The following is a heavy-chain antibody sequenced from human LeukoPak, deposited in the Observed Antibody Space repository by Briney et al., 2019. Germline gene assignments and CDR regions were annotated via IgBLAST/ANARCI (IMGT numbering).Heavy chain of an antibody. D-gene: IGHD1-26*01. Sequence: GGSLRLSCAASGFTFSSYEMNWVRQAPGKGLEWVPYISSSGSTIYYADSVKGRFTISRDNAKNSLYLQMNSLRAEDTAVYYCARDPGREDFYGMDVWGKGTTVTVSS. CDR2: ISSSGSTI. J-gene: IGHJ6*04. CDR3: ARDPGREDFYGMDV. V-gene: IGHV3-48*03. CDR1: GFTFSSYE.